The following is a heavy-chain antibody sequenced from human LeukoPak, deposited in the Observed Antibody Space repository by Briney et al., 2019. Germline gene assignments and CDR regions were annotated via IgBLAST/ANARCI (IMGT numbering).Heavy chain of an antibody. J-gene: IGHJ4*02. Sequence: GGSLRLSCAASGFTLSGYWMSWVRRAPGKGLEWVARLHADGIERYYVDPVKGRFTISRDNAKNSLHLQMYSLRLDDTAVYYCARGGYSFDYLGQGTLVTVSS. CDR1: GFTLSGYW. CDR2: LHADGIER. D-gene: IGHD5-12*01. V-gene: IGHV3-7*01. CDR3: ARGGYSFDY.